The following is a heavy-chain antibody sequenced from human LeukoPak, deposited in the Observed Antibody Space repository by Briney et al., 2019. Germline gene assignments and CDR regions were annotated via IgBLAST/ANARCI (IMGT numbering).Heavy chain of an antibody. CDR3: ARGRITIFGVPYYYYGMDV. Sequence: ASVKVSCKASGYTFTSYDINWVRQATGQGLEWMGWMNPSSGNTGYAQKFQGRVTMTRNTSISTAYMELSSLRSEDTAVYYCARGRITIFGVPYYYYGMDVWGQGTTVTVSS. CDR2: MNPSSGNT. J-gene: IGHJ6*02. V-gene: IGHV1-8*01. CDR1: GYTFTSYD. D-gene: IGHD3-3*01.